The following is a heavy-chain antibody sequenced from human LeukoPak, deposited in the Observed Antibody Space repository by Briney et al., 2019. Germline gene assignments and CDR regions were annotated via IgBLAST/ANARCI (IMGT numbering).Heavy chain of an antibody. CDR2: IDSSGGYM. J-gene: IGHJ4*02. Sequence: GGSLRLSCEASGFTFNTYSMNWARQAPGEGLEWVSSIDSSGGYMLYADSVKGRFIISRDNAKDSLYLQMNSLRVEDTAVYYCLRGDRRDYWGQGTLVTVSS. CDR1: GFTFNTYS. CDR3: LRGDRRDY. V-gene: IGHV3-21*06.